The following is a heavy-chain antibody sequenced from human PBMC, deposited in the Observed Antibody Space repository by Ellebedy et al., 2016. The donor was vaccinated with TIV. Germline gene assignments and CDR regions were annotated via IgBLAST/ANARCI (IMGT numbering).Heavy chain of an antibody. D-gene: IGHD3-16*01. V-gene: IGHV1-69*13. CDR3: ARGTYDYVWGSGRYQYYYMDV. J-gene: IGHJ6*03. CDR2: IIPIFGTA. Sequence: SVKVSCTASGGTFSSYAISWVRQAPGQGLEWMGGIIPIFGTANYAQKFQGRVTITADESTSTAYMELSSLRSEDTAVYYCARGTYDYVWGSGRYQYYYMDVWGKGTTVTVSS. CDR1: GGTFSSYA.